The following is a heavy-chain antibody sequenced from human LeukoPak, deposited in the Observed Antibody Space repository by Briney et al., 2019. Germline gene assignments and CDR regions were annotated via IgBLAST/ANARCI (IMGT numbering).Heavy chain of an antibody. D-gene: IGHD5-12*01. CDR3: AKEMKPWMHFDY. Sequence: GGSLRLSCAASGFTFSDSAIHWVRQAPGKGLEWVAVISHDGSNTDYTDSVKGRFTISRDNSKNTLYLQMNSLRAEDTAVYYCAKEMKPWMHFDYWGQGTLVTVSS. J-gene: IGHJ4*02. V-gene: IGHV3-30*04. CDR2: ISHDGSNT. CDR1: GFTFSDSA.